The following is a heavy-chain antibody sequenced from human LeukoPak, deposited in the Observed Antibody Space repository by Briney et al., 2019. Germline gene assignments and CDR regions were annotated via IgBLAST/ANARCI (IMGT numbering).Heavy chain of an antibody. J-gene: IGHJ4*02. Sequence: GGSLRLSCAASGFTFSSYGMHWVRQAPGKGLEWVAVIWYDGSNKYYADSVKGRFTISRDNSKNTLYLQMNSLRAEDTAVYYCARDQSWKNYYLDYWGQGTLVTVSS. V-gene: IGHV3-33*01. CDR3: ARDQSWKNYYLDY. CDR2: IWYDGSNK. CDR1: GFTFSSYG. D-gene: IGHD1/OR15-1a*01.